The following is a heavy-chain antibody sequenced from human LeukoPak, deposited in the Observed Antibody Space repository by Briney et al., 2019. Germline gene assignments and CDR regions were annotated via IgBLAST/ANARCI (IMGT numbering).Heavy chain of an antibody. CDR3: ARPRGSNDAFDI. D-gene: IGHD3-10*01. CDR2: INNDGTST. Sequence: GGSLRLSCAASRFTFSFYWMDWVRQAPGKGLVWVSRINNDGTSTTYADFVKGRLTISRDNAKNTLHLQMSSLRAEDTAVYYCARPRGSNDAFDIWGQGTMVTVSS. CDR1: RFTFSFYW. J-gene: IGHJ3*02. V-gene: IGHV3-74*01.